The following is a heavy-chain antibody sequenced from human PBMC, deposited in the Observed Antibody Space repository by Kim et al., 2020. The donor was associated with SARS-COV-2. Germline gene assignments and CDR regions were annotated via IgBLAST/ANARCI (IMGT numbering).Heavy chain of an antibody. CDR1: GLTFSTYE. Sequence: GGSLRLSCVVSGLTFSTYEMNWVRQAPGKGLEWISYISSGGGTIYYADSVKGRFIISRDNAKNSLYLQMNSLRAEDTAVYYCARDYTSGWYFDYWGQGTLVTVSS. D-gene: IGHD6-19*01. J-gene: IGHJ4*02. CDR2: ISSGGGTI. CDR3: ARDYTSGWYFDY. V-gene: IGHV3-48*03.